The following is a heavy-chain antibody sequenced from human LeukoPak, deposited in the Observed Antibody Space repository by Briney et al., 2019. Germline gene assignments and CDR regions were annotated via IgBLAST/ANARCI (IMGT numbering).Heavy chain of an antibody. CDR2: ISGSGGST. D-gene: IGHD5-12*01. V-gene: IGHV3-23*01. J-gene: IGHJ6*03. CDR1: GFTFSSYA. CDR3: AKCIVATNYYYYYMDV. Sequence: GGSLRLSCAASGFTFSSYAMTWVRQAPGKGLEWVSAISGSGGSTYYADSVKGRFTISRDNSKDTLYLQMNSLRAEDTAVYYCAKCIVATNYYYYYMDVWGKGTTVTVSS.